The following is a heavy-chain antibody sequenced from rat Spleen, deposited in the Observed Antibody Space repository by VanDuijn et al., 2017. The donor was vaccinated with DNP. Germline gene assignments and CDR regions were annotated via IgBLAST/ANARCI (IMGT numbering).Heavy chain of an antibody. CDR2: IIHDGKRT. CDR1: GFTFSGYY. J-gene: IGHJ2*01. Sequence: EVQLVESGGGLVQPGRSLKLSCAASGFTFSGYYMAWVRQAPTKGLEWVATIIHDGKRTYYGDSVKGRFTISRDNTKSILYLQMDSLRSEDTATYYCSTLNYYASLSGYFDYWGQGVMVTVSS. CDR3: STLNYYASLSGYFDY. D-gene: IGHD1-12*01. V-gene: IGHV5S10*01.